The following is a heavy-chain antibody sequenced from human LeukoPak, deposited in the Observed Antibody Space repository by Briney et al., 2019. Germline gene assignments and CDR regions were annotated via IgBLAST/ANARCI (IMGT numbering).Heavy chain of an antibody. CDR1: GFTFHNYA. Sequence: GGSLRLSCAASGFTFHNYAIHWVRQAPGKGLEWVSLTSGDGITTYFADSVKGRLTISRDNSKSSLFLQMNSLRTEDTALYYCARDHVYGGADYWGQGTLVTVSS. V-gene: IGHV3-43*02. CDR2: TSGDGITT. CDR3: ARDHVYGGADY. J-gene: IGHJ4*02. D-gene: IGHD5/OR15-5a*01.